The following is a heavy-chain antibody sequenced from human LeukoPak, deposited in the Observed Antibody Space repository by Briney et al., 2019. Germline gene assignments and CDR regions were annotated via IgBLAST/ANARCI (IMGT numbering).Heavy chain of an antibody. CDR3: ATSRTFDY. V-gene: IGHV3-74*01. J-gene: IGHJ4*02. CDR2: IKSDGSST. CDR1: GFTFSSYW. Sequence: GESLRLSCAASGFTFSSYWMHWVRQAPGKGLVWVSRIKSDGSSTSYADSVKGRFTISRDNVKNTVYLQMNSLRAEDTAVYYCATSRTFDYWGQGTLVTVSS.